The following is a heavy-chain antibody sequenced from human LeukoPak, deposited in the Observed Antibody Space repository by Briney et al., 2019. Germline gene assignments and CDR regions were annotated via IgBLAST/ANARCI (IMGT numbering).Heavy chain of an antibody. Sequence: GGSLRLSCAASGFTFDDYAMHWVRQAPGKGLEWVSLITWDGGSSYYADSVKGRFTISRDNSKNSLYLQMNSLRAEDTALYYCAKDGTNFFDYWGQGTLVTVSS. CDR1: GFTFDDYA. CDR2: ITWDGGSS. V-gene: IGHV3-43D*03. J-gene: IGHJ4*02. D-gene: IGHD3/OR15-3a*01. CDR3: AKDGTNFFDY.